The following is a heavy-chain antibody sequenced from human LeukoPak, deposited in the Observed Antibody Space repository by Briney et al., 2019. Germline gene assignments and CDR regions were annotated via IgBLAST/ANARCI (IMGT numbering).Heavy chain of an antibody. CDR2: ISWNSGSI. Sequence: GGSLRLSCAASGFTFSSYGMHWVRQAPGKGLEWVSGISWNSGSIGYADSVKGRFTISRDNAKNSLYLQMNSLRAEDMALYYCAKSSKDPYYYYYMDVWGKGTTVTVSS. CDR3: AKSSKDPYYYYYMDV. CDR1: GFTFSSYG. V-gene: IGHV3-9*03. J-gene: IGHJ6*03. D-gene: IGHD4-11*01.